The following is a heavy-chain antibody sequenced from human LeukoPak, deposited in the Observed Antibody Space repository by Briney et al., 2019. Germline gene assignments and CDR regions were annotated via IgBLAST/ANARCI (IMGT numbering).Heavy chain of an antibody. CDR1: GFTFSSYT. D-gene: IGHD2-15*01. J-gene: IGHJ6*02. CDR2: IVSSSTYI. V-gene: IGHV3-21*01. CDR3: ARDEGYCSGGGCSYYGMDV. Sequence: GGSLRLSCAASGFTFSSYTMNWVRQAPGKGLEWVSSIVSSSTYIYSADSVKGRFTIPRDNAKNSLYLQMNSLRAEDTAVYYCARDEGYCSGGGCSYYGMDVWGQGTTVTVSS.